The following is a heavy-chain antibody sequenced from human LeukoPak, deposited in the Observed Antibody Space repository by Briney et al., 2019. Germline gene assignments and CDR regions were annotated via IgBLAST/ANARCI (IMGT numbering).Heavy chain of an antibody. Sequence: GGSLRLSCAASGFTFSSYWMHWVRQAPGKGLVWVSRINSDGSSITYADSVKGRFTISRDNAKHTLYLQMNSLRVEETAVYYCAREGRVSGYDFDCWGQGTLVTVSS. D-gene: IGHD5-12*01. V-gene: IGHV3-74*03. CDR1: GFTFSSYW. CDR3: AREGRVSGYDFDC. CDR2: INSDGSSI. J-gene: IGHJ4*02.